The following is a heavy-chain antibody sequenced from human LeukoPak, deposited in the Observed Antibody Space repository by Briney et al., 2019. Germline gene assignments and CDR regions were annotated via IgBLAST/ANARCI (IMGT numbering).Heavy chain of an antibody. CDR3: ARENILTGHRFDP. CDR2: INPNSGGT. CDR1: GYTFTGYY. D-gene: IGHD3-9*01. Sequence: ASVKVSCKAPGYTFTGYYMHWVRQAPGQGLEWMGWINPNSGGTNYAQKFQGRVTMTRDTSISTAYMELSRLRSDDTAVYYCARENILTGHRFDPWGQGTLVTVSS. J-gene: IGHJ5*02. V-gene: IGHV1-2*02.